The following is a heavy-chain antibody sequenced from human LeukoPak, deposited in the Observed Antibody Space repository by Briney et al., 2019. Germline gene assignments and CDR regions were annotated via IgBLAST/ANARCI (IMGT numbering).Heavy chain of an antibody. CDR1: GYTFTSYG. CDR3: ARVSSSWSYKYYFDY. Sequence: ASVKVSCKASGYTFTSYGISWVRQAPGQGLEWMGWISAYNGNTNYARKLQGRVTMTTDTSTSTAYMELRSLRSDDTAVYYCARVSSSWSYKYYFDYWGQGTLVTVSS. CDR2: ISAYNGNT. D-gene: IGHD6-13*01. J-gene: IGHJ4*02. V-gene: IGHV1-18*01.